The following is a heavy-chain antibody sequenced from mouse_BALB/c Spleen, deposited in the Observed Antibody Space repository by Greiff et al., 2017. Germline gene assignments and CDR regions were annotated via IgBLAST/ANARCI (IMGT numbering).Heavy chain of an antibody. J-gene: IGHJ3*01. CDR3: ARLGYGYSWFAY. CDR2: IDPYNGGT. Sequence: EVKLMESGPELVKPGASVKVSCKASGYAFTSYNMYWVKQSHGKSLEWIGYIDPYNGGTSYNQKFKGKATLTVDKSSSTAYMHLNSLTSEDSAVYYCARLGYGYSWFAYWGQGTLVTVSA. D-gene: IGHD1-2*01. V-gene: IGHV1S135*01. CDR1: GYAFTSYN.